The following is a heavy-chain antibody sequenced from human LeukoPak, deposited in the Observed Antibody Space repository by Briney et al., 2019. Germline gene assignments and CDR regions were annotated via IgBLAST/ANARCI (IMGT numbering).Heavy chain of an antibody. CDR3: ARVMGRYCSSTSCYVDY. J-gene: IGHJ4*02. D-gene: IGHD2-2*01. Sequence: GGSLRLSCAASGFTFSSYEMNWVRQAPGKGLEWVSYISSSGSTIYYADSVKGRFTISRDNAKNTLYLQMNSLRAEDTAVYYCARVMGRYCSSTSCYVDYWGQGTLVTVSS. CDR2: ISSSGSTI. V-gene: IGHV3-48*03. CDR1: GFTFSSYE.